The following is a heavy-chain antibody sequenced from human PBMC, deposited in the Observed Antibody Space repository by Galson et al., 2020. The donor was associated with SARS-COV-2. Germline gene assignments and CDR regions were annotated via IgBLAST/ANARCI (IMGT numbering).Heavy chain of an antibody. CDR1: GGSISSSSYY. CDR3: ARRAGVIPAAKFYMDV. V-gene: IGHV4-39*01. J-gene: IGHJ6*03. Sequence: SETLSLTCTVSGGSISSSSYYWGWIRQPPGKGLEWIGSIYYSGSTYYNPSLKSRVTISVDTSKNQFSLKLSSVTAADTAVYYWARRAGVIPAAKFYMDVWGKGTTVTVSS. CDR2: IYYSGST. D-gene: IGHD2-2*01.